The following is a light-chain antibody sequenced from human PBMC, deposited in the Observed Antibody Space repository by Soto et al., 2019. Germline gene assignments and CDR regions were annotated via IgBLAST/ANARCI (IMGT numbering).Light chain of an antibody. CDR3: HQYNYWPPET. V-gene: IGKV3-15*01. Sequence: VLTQSRDTLSLSPGERATLSCRASQSVSNNYLAWYQQKPGQAPRLLIFAASTRATGIPARFSGSGSGTGFILTISSRQSEDAAVYYCHQYNYWPPETFGQGTKVDI. J-gene: IGKJ1*01. CDR2: AAS. CDR1: QSVSNN.